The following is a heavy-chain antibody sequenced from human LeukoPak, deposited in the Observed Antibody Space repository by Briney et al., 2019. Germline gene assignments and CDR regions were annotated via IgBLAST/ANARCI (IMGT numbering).Heavy chain of an antibody. Sequence: PSETLSLTCTVSGCYVTDGYYWGWIRQPPGKGLEWIGHIYHFGDTFYNPSLNTRVTLSVDTSQNQISLTLTSLTAADTATYYCARIDKTQRLVLGVEQWGQGTLVTVSS. CDR1: GCYVTDGYY. CDR2: IYHFGDT. V-gene: IGHV4-38-2*02. J-gene: IGHJ1*01. D-gene: IGHD6-13*01. CDR3: ARIDKTQRLVLGVEQ.